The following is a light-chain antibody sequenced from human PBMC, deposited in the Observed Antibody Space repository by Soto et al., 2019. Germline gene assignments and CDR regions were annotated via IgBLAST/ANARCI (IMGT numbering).Light chain of an antibody. J-gene: IGKJ1*01. CDR1: QSISSW. CDR2: KAS. V-gene: IGKV1-5*03. Sequence: DIQMTQSPSTLSASVGDRVTITCRASQSISSWLAWYQQKPGKVPKLLMYKASSLESGVPSRFSGSGSGTEFTLTISSLQPDDFATYYCQQYNSYTWTFG. CDR3: QQYNSYTWT.